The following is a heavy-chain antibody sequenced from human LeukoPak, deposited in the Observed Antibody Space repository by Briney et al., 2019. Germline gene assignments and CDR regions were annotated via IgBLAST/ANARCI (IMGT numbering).Heavy chain of an antibody. Sequence: GGSLRLSCAASGFTFNTFGMHWVRQAPGQGLEWVAAIWFDGSVKHYSDALKGRFTISRDNSLNTLYLQMNSLRVEDTAIYYCAKDTAVQLLEPAFWGQGTLVTVSS. V-gene: IGHV3-33*06. J-gene: IGHJ4*02. CDR1: GFTFNTFG. D-gene: IGHD3-3*01. CDR3: AKDTAVQLLEPAF. CDR2: IWFDGSVK.